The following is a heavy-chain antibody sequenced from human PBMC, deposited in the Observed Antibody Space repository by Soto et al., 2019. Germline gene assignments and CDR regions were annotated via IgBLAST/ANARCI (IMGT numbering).Heavy chain of an antibody. V-gene: IGHV1-18*01. CDR3: ASGEDTYSYGPHPLFDY. CDR2: ISAYNGNT. D-gene: IGHD5-18*01. Sequence: GASVKVSCKASGYTFTSYGISWVRQAPGQGLEWMGWISAYNGNTNYAQKLQSRVTMTTDTSTSTAYMELRSLRSDDTAVYYCASGEDTYSYGPHPLFDYWGQGTLVTVSS. CDR1: GYTFTSYG. J-gene: IGHJ4*02.